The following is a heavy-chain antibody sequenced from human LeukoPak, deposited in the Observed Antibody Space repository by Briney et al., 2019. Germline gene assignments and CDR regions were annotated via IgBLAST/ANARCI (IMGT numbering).Heavy chain of an antibody. V-gene: IGHV4-59*01. CDR1: GGSISSYY. CDR2: VSYSGST. Sequence: SGTLSLTCTVSGGSISSYYWSWIRQPPRKGLEWIGYVSYSGSTNYNPSLKSRVTVSVDTSKNQFSLKLSSVTAADTAVYYCARDVGGWLQFALWGQGTLVTVSS. D-gene: IGHD5-24*01. J-gene: IGHJ4*02. CDR3: ARDVGGWLQFAL.